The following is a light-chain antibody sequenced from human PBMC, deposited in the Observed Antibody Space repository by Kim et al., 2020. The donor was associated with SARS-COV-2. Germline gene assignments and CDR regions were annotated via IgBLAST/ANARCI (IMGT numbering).Light chain of an antibody. V-gene: IGLV1-51*01. J-gene: IGLJ2*01. Sequence: GQMVTISCSGSSSNIGNNYVSWYQQLPGTAPKLLIYDNNKRPSGIPDRFSGSKSGTSATLGITGLQTGDEADYYCGTWDSSLSAVVFGGGTKLTVL. CDR2: DNN. CDR3: GTWDSSLSAVV. CDR1: SSNIGNNY.